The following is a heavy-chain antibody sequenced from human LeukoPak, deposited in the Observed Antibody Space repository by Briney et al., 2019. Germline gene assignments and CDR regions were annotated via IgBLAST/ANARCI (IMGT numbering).Heavy chain of an antibody. CDR2: INTGNSNT. V-gene: IGHV1-18*01. J-gene: IGHJ6*03. CDR1: GDTFIRYG. D-gene: IGHD2-2*01. Sequence: ASVKVSCKASGDTFIRYGITWVRQAPGQGLEWMGWINTGNSNTNYGQKFQGRVTMTTDTSTGTAYMELSSLRSEDTAVYYCATPSDIVVVPAAMRPYYYYYMDVWGKGTTVTVSS. CDR3: ATPSDIVVVPAAMRPYYYYYMDV.